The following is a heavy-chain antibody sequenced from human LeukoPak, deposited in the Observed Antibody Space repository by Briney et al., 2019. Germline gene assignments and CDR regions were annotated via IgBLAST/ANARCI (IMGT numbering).Heavy chain of an antibody. CDR2: ISSSSSTI. Sequence: PGGSLRLSCAASGFTFSSYSMNWVRQAPGKGLEWVSYISSSSSTIYYADSVKGRFTISRDNAKNSLYLQMNSLRDEDTAVYYCARPYCGGDCYSFHYYYYYGMDVWGQGTTVTVSS. CDR3: ARPYCGGDCYSFHYYYYYGMDV. CDR1: GFTFSSYS. V-gene: IGHV3-48*02. D-gene: IGHD2-21*02. J-gene: IGHJ6*02.